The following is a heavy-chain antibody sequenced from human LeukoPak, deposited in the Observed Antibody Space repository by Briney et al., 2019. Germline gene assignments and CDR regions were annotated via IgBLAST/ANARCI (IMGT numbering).Heavy chain of an antibody. J-gene: IGHJ4*02. Sequence: GGSLRLSCAASGFTFSSYSMNWVRRAPGKGLEWVSSISSSSSYIYYADSVKGRFTISRDNAKNSLYLQMNSLRAEDTAVYYCALITMVRGVNFDYWGQGTLVTVSS. D-gene: IGHD3-10*01. CDR2: ISSSSSYI. CDR1: GFTFSSYS. CDR3: ALITMVRGVNFDY. V-gene: IGHV3-21*01.